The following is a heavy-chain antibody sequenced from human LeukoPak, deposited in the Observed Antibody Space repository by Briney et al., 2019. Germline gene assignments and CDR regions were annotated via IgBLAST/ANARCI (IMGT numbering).Heavy chain of an antibody. CDR3: ARGPPNWGMVGY. CDR2: IDPSGGST. D-gene: IGHD7-27*01. Sequence: ASVKVSCKTSGYTFTSFHMHWVRQAPGQGLEWMGMIDPSGGSTTYAQNFQGRVTMTRDTSTNTFYMELSSLRFEDTAVYYCARGPPNWGMVGYWGQGTLVTVSS. J-gene: IGHJ4*02. CDR1: GYTFTSFH. V-gene: IGHV1-46*01.